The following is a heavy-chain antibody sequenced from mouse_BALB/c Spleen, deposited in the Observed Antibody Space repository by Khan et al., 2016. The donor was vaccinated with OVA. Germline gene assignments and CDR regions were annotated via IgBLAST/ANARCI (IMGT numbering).Heavy chain of an antibody. D-gene: IGHD1-3*01. CDR1: GYTFTDFA. Sequence: QVQLQQSGAELVRPGVSVKISCKGSGYTFTDFAMHWMKQSHAKSLEWLGVISTYYGDADYNHKFRDKATMTVDNSSRTAYIELAGPTSEYSAIYYWVRGSGKSRFAYWGQGTLVTVSA. V-gene: IGHV1S137*01. J-gene: IGHJ3*01. CDR2: ISTYYGDA. CDR3: VRGSGKSRFAY.